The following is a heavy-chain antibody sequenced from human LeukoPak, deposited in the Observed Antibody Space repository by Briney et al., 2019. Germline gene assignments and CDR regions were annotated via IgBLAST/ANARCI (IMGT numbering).Heavy chain of an antibody. V-gene: IGHV3-20*04. CDR2: INWNGRNT. D-gene: IGHD5-18*01. CDR1: GFTFDDYG. Sequence: GGSLRLSCATSGFTFDDYGMTWVRQAPGKGLEWVSGINWNGRNTDYADSVKGRFTISRDNAKNSLYLQMNSLRAEDTAVYYCAKDRASSWWYFDLWGRGTLVTVSS. J-gene: IGHJ2*01. CDR3: AKDRASSWWYFDL.